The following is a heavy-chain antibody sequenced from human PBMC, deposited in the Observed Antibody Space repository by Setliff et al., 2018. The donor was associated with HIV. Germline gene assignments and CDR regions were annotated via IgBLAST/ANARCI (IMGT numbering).Heavy chain of an antibody. CDR1: GFTFDDYA. V-gene: IGHV3-9*01. Sequence: GGSLRLSCAASGFTFDDYAMHWVRHIPGKGLEWVSGITWNSGNIDYAVSVKGRFTISRDNSKNTLSLQMNSLRAEDTAVYYCATYYASGSRIDYWGQGTLVTAPQ. D-gene: IGHD3-10*01. CDR3: ATYYASGSRIDY. CDR2: ITWNSGNI. J-gene: IGHJ4*02.